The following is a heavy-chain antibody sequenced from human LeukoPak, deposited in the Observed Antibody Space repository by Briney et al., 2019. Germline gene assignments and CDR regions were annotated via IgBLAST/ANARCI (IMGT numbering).Heavy chain of an antibody. D-gene: IGHD6-19*01. J-gene: IGHJ6*02. V-gene: IGHV3-48*02. CDR3: ARDHSSGWYGAYYYGMDV. CDR2: ISSSSSTI. Sequence: PGGSLRLSCAASGFTFSSYSMNWVRQAPGKGLEWVSYISSSSSTIYYADSVKGRFTISRDNAKNSLYLQMNSLRDEDTAVYYCARDHSSGWYGAYYYGMDVWGQGTTVTVSS. CDR1: GFTFSSYS.